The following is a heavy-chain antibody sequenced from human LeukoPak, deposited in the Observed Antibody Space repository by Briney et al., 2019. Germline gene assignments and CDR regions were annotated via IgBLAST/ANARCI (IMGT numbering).Heavy chain of an antibody. D-gene: IGHD4-23*01. Sequence: SETLSLTCAVYGGSFSHYYWSWLRQPPGKGLEWIGEINHGGSTNYNPSLKSRVTISVDTSKNQFSLRLSSVTSADTAVYFCASYSGNSVYDSWGQGTLVTVSS. CDR1: GGSFSHYY. V-gene: IGHV4-34*01. CDR2: INHGGST. J-gene: IGHJ4*02. CDR3: ASYSGNSVYDS.